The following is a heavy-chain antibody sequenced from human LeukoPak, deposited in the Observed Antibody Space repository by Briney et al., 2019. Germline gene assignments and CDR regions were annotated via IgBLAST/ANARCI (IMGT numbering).Heavy chain of an antibody. J-gene: IGHJ4*02. V-gene: IGHV3-53*01. Sequence: GGSLTLSCSLSGFTVRSHYMRWVRQAPGKGLEWVSVIYSGGSTYYADSVKGRFAISRDNSKNTLYLQMNNLRAEDTAVYYCAGSMGDLWGQGTLVTVSS. CDR1: GFTVRSHY. CDR2: IYSGGST. CDR3: AGSMGDL.